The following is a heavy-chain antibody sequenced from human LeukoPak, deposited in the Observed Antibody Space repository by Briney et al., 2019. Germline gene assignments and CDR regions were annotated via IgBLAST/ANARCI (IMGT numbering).Heavy chain of an antibody. CDR2: IIPIFGTA. J-gene: IGHJ5*02. V-gene: IGHV1-69*05. D-gene: IGHD6-13*01. CDR3: ARSAQGSSWYEAHMAEYNWFDP. Sequence: SVKVSCKASGGTFSSYAFSWVRQAPGQGLEWMGGIIPIFGTANYAQKFQGRVTINTDESTSTAYMELSILRSEDTAVYYCARSAQGSSWYEAHMAEYNWFDPWGQGTLVTVSS. CDR1: GGTFSSYA.